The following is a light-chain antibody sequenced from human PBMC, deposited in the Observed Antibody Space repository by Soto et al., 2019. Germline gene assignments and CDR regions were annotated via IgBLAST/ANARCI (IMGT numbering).Light chain of an antibody. CDR2: AAY. CDR3: QTYNSALLT. Sequence: DIQMTQSPSSLSASVGDRVTITCRASQGISNYLAWYQQKPGKVPKLLIYAAYTLQSGVPSRFSGSGSGTDFTLTISSLKPEDVATYYCQTYNSALLTFGGGNKVEIK. J-gene: IGKJ4*01. CDR1: QGISNY. V-gene: IGKV1-27*01.